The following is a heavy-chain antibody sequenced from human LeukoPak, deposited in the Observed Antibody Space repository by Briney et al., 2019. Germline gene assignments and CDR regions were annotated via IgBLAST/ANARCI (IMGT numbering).Heavy chain of an antibody. D-gene: IGHD1-1*01. CDR2: STSGGNT. J-gene: IGHJ4*02. Sequence: PGGSLRLSCAASGLNVSSNYMNWVRQAPGKGLEWVSAISTSGGNTYYADSVRGRFTISRDNSKNTLYLQMNTLRAEDTAVYYCATTKQARRYFDYWGQGTLVTVSS. V-gene: IGHV3-53*01. CDR3: ATTKQARRYFDY. CDR1: GLNVSSNY.